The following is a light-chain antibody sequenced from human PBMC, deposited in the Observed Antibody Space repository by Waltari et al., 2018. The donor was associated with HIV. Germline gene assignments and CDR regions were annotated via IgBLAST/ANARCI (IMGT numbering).Light chain of an antibody. CDR2: EVT. V-gene: IGLV2-8*01. CDR3: SSYAGGNNLV. CDR1: SSDVGGYNF. Sequence: QSALTQPPSVSGSPGQSVTISCTGTSSDVGGYNFVSWYQQHPGKAPKLMIFEVTKRPSGVPARFSGSKTGNTASLTVSGLQADDEADYYCSSYAGGNNLVFGGGTKLTVL. J-gene: IGLJ2*01.